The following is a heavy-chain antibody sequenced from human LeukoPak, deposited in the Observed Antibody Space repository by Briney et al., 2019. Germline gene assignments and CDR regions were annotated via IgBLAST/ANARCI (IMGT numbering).Heavy chain of an antibody. D-gene: IGHD3-22*01. J-gene: IGHJ4*02. CDR2: ISAYNGNT. Sequence: ASVKVSCKASGYTFTSYGISWVRQAPGQGLEWMGWISAYNGNTNYAQKLQGRVTMTTDTSTSTAYMELRSLRSDDTAAYYCARERTSSYYDSSGYYYDPGFDYWGQGTLVTVSS. CDR1: GYTFTSYG. CDR3: ARERTSSYYDSSGYYYDPGFDY. V-gene: IGHV1-18*01.